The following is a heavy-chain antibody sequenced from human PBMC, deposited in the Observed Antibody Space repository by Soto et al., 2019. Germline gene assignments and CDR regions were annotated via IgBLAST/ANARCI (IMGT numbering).Heavy chain of an antibody. D-gene: IGHD1-1*01. V-gene: IGHV3-30-3*01. CDR2: ISYDGSNK. Sequence: PGGSLRLSCAASGFTFSSYAMHWVRQAPGKGLEWVAVISYDGSNKYYADSVKGRFTISRDNSKNTLYLQMNSLRAEDTAVYYCARTGSHWSPPIDYWGQGTLVTVSS. CDR1: GFTFSSYA. J-gene: IGHJ4*02. CDR3: ARTGSHWSPPIDY.